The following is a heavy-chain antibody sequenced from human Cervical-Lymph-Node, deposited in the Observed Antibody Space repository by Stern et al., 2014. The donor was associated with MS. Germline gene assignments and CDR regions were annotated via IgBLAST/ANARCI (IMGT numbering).Heavy chain of an antibody. D-gene: IGHD2-15*01. J-gene: IGHJ4*02. CDR1: GFTFTSSS. CDR2: IVVGSGNT. CDR3: AAGYCSGGSCYQLDY. V-gene: IGHV1-58*01. Sequence: HLVESGPEVKKPGTSVKVSCKASGFTFTSSSVQWVRQARGQRLEWIGRIVVGSGNTNYAQKFQERVTITRDMSTSTAYMELSSLRSEDTAVYYCAAGYCSGGSCYQLDYWGQGTLVTVSS.